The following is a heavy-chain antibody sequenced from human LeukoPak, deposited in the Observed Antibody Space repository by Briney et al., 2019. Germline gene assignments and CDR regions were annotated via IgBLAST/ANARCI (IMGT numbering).Heavy chain of an antibody. Sequence: SETLSLTCAVYGGSFSGYYWSWIRQPPGKGLEWIEEINHSGSTNYNPSLKSRVTMSVDTSQKQFSLRLTSVRAADTAVYYCARGRYLTTLGGAAAGFLDYWGQGTVVTVSS. D-gene: IGHD6-13*01. V-gene: IGHV4-34*01. CDR3: ARGRYLTTLGGAAAGFLDY. CDR1: GGSFSGYY. J-gene: IGHJ4*02. CDR2: INHSGST.